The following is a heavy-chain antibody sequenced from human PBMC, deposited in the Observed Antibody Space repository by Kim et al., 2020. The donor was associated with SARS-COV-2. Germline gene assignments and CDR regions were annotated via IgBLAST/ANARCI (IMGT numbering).Heavy chain of an antibody. Sequence: GGSLRLSCAASGFTFSSYAMSWVRQAPGKGLEWVSAISGSGGSTYYADSVKGRFTISRDNSKNTLYLQMNSLRAEDTAVYYCAKVYYYDSRGRGAFDIWGQGTMVTVSS. D-gene: IGHD3-22*01. CDR3: AKVYYYDSRGRGAFDI. CDR1: GFTFSSYA. J-gene: IGHJ3*02. CDR2: ISGSGGST. V-gene: IGHV3-23*01.